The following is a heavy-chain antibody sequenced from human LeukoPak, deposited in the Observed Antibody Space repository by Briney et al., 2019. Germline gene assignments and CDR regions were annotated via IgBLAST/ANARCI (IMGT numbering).Heavy chain of an antibody. V-gene: IGHV3-49*04. J-gene: IGHJ4*02. CDR2: IRSKAYGGTT. Sequence: PGRSLRLSCTASGFTFGDYAMSWVRQAPGKGLEWVGFIRSKAYGGTTEYAASVKGRFTISRDDSKSIAYLQMNSLKTEDTAVYYCATSSYTSGWNHLDYWGRGTLVTVSS. CDR3: ATSSYTSGWNHLDY. CDR1: GFTFGDYA. D-gene: IGHD6-19*01.